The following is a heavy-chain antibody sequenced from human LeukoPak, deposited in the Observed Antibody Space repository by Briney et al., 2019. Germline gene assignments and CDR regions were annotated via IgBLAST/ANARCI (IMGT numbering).Heavy chain of an antibody. CDR1: GFTFDDYG. V-gene: IGHV3-20*04. Sequence: GGSLRLSCAASGFTFDDYGMSWVRQAPGKGLEWVSGINWNGGSTGYGDSVKGRFTISRDNAKNSLYLQMNSLRAEDTALYYCARQADTAMLIWSFTDYWGQGTLVTVSS. J-gene: IGHJ4*02. CDR3: ARQADTAMLIWSFTDY. D-gene: IGHD5-18*01. CDR2: INWNGGST.